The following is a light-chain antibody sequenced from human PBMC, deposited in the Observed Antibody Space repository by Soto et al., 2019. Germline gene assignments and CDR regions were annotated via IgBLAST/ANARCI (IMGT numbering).Light chain of an antibody. Sequence: DIQMTQSPSTLSASVGDIVTITCRASQSISSGLSWYHQKPGKAPKLLIYDASSLESGVPSRFSGSGSGTEFTLTISSLQPDDFATYYCQQYNSYSEAFGQGTKVDIK. CDR3: QQYNSYSEA. CDR2: DAS. CDR1: QSISSG. J-gene: IGKJ1*01. V-gene: IGKV1-5*01.